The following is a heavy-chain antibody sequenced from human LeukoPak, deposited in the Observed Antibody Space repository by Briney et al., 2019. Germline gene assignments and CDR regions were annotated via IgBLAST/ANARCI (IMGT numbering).Heavy chain of an antibody. CDR3: ARYIVSYPHDAFDI. D-gene: IGHD1-26*01. Sequence: SETLSLTCTVSGGSISSYYWSWIRQPPGKGLEWIGYISYSGSNSYNPSLKSRVTISVDTSKKQFSLKLSSVTAADTAFYYCARYIVSYPHDAFDIWGQGTMVTVSS. CDR1: GGSISSYY. CDR2: ISYSGSN. J-gene: IGHJ3*02. V-gene: IGHV4-59*01.